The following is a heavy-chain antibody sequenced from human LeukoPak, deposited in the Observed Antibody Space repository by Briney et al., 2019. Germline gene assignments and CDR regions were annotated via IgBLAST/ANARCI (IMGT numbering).Heavy chain of an antibody. CDR2: ISGSSDST. CDR3: AKNAGLGYCTSTSCPFDP. Sequence: GGSLRLSCAASGFTFSNYAMNWVRQAPGKGLEWVSGISGSSDSTNYADSVKGRFTISRDNSKNTLFLQMNSLRAEDTAVYYCAKNAGLGYCTSTSCPFDPWGQGTLVTVSS. J-gene: IGHJ5*02. CDR1: GFTFSNYA. V-gene: IGHV3-23*01. D-gene: IGHD2-2*01.